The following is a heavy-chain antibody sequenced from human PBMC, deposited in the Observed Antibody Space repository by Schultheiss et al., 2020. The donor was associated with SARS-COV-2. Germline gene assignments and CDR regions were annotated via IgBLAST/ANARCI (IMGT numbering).Heavy chain of an antibody. CDR2: IYYSGNT. CDR1: GGSFSGYY. J-gene: IGHJ4*02. CDR3: ARRRGFTYGSPDFDY. Sequence: SETLSLTCAVYGGSFSGYYWSWIRQPPGKGLEWIGSIYYSGNTYYNPSLKSRVTISVDTSKNQFSLKLSSVTAADTAVYYCARRRGFTYGSPDFDYWGQGTLVTVSS. V-gene: IGHV4-34*01. D-gene: IGHD5-18*01.